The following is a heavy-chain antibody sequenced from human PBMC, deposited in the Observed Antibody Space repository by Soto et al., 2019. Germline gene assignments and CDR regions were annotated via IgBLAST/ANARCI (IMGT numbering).Heavy chain of an antibody. CDR1: GFTFSSYS. D-gene: IGHD6-13*01. V-gene: IGHV3-21*01. CDR2: ISSSSSYI. CDR3: ARIIAAAGTALSIYYYYGMDV. J-gene: IGHJ6*02. Sequence: EVQLVESGGGLVKPGGSLRLSCAASGFTFSSYSMNWVRQAPGKGLEWVSSISSSSSYIYYADSVKGRFTTSRDNAKNSLYLQMNSLRAEDTAVYYCARIIAAAGTALSIYYYYGMDVWGQGTTVTVSS.